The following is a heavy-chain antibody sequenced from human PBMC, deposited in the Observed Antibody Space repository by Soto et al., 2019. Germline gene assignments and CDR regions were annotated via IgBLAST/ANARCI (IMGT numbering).Heavy chain of an antibody. J-gene: IGHJ4*02. D-gene: IGHD6-6*01. Sequence: QVQLQESGPGLVKASQTLSLICNVSGESISSGCYYWSWIRHHPGKGLEWIGYIYDTASAYYNPSLKSRVTISMDTSKNHFAMKLSSVTAADTAVYYCARASSSSSAADHWGQGTLITVSS. V-gene: IGHV4-31*03. CDR3: ARASSSSSAADH. CDR1: GESISSGCYY. CDR2: IYDTASA.